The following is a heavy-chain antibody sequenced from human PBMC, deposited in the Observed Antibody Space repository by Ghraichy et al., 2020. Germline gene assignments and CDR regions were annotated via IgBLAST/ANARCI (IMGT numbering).Heavy chain of an antibody. V-gene: IGHV5-51*01. D-gene: IGHD6-13*01. Sequence: GESLNISCKGSGYSFTSYWIGWVRQMPGKGLEWMGIIYPGDSDTRYSPSFQGQVTISADKSISTAYLQWSSLKASDTAMYYCARQEYSSSWPEYFQHWGQGTLVTVSS. CDR1: GYSFTSYW. CDR2: IYPGDSDT. J-gene: IGHJ1*01. CDR3: ARQEYSSSWPEYFQH.